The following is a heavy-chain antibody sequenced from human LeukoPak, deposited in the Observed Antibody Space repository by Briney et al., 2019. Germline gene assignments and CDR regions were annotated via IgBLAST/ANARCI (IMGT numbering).Heavy chain of an antibody. J-gene: IGHJ4*02. CDR3: ARVYQGVSLFDGIDY. CDR2: ISSSGSTI. CDR1: GFTFNDYY. V-gene: IGHV3-11*04. D-gene: IGHD3-10*01. Sequence: GGSLRLSCAASGFTFNDYYMSWIRQAPGKGLEWVSYISSSGSTIYYADSVKGRFTISRDNAKKSLYLQMNSLRAEDTAVYYCARVYQGVSLFDGIDYWGQGTLVTASS.